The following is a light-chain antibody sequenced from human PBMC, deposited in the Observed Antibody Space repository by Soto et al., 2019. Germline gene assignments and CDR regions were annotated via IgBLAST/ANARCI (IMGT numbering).Light chain of an antibody. V-gene: IGLV2-14*03. CDR1: SSDVGGYNY. CDR2: DVN. CDR3: SSHSSSSTLVV. Sequence: QSALSQPASMSGSPGQSITISCPGTSSDVGGYNYVSWYRQYPGKAPKLIIYDVNNRPSEVSNRFSGSKSGNTASLTISGLQAEDEADYYCSSHSSSSTLVVFGGGTKLTVL. J-gene: IGLJ2*01.